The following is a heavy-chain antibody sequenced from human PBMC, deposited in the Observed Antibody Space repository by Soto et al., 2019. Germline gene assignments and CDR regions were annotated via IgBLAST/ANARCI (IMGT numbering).Heavy chain of an antibody. V-gene: IGHV3-30-3*01. CDR1: GFTFSSYA. J-gene: IGHJ4*02. D-gene: IGHD2-2*01. CDR3: ASDMPFDY. Sequence: QVQLVESGGGVVQPGRSLRLSCAASGFTFSSYAMHWVRQAPGKGLEWVAVISYDGSNKYYADSVKGRFTISRDNSKNTLYLQMNSLRAEDMALYYCASDMPFDYWGQGTLLTVSS. CDR2: ISYDGSNK.